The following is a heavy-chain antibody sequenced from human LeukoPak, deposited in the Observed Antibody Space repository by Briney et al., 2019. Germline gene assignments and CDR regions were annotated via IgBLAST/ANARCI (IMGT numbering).Heavy chain of an antibody. J-gene: IGHJ6*03. CDR3: ARSCSGGSCYSMPYYYYYMDV. D-gene: IGHD2-15*01. V-gene: IGHV1-18*01. Sequence: ASVKVSCKASGYTFTSYGISWVRQAPGQGLEWMGWISAYNGDTNYAQKLQGRVTMTTDTSTSTAYMELRSLRSDDTAVYYCARSCSGGSCYSMPYYYYYMDVWGKGTTVTVSS. CDR2: ISAYNGDT. CDR1: GYTFTSYG.